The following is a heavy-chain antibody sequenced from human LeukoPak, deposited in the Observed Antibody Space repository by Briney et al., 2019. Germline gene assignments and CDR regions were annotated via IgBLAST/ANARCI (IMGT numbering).Heavy chain of an antibody. CDR2: LSGSGGST. V-gene: IGHV3-23*01. CDR3: AKDRESSSWFEYFQH. J-gene: IGHJ1*01. CDR1: GFTFSSYG. Sequence: GGSLRLSCAASGFTFSSYGMSWERQAPGKGLEWVSALSGSGGSTYYADSVKGRFTISRDNSKNTLYLQMNSLRAEDTAVYYCAKDRESSSWFEYFQHWGQGTLVTVSS. D-gene: IGHD6-13*01.